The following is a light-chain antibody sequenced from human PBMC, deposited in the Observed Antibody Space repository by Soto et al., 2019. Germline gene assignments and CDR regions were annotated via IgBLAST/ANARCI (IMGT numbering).Light chain of an antibody. V-gene: IGKV1-9*01. Sequence: IQLSQSPSSLSASVGDRFTFTWRASEDISSYLAWYQQKPGTAPKLLIYAASALHSGVPSRFSGSGSGTDFTLTISSLQPEDFAIYFCQQLKNYPITFGQGTRLEIK. J-gene: IGKJ5*01. CDR2: AAS. CDR1: EDISSY. CDR3: QQLKNYPIT.